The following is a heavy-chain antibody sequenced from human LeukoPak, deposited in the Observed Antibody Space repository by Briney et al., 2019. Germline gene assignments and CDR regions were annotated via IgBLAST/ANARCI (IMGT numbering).Heavy chain of an antibody. D-gene: IGHD3-10*01. Sequence: GGSLRLSCAASGFTFSSYSMNWVRQAPGKGLEWVAVISYDGSNKYYADSVKGRFTISRDNSKNTLYLQMNSLRAEDTAVYYCAREWTGGFDYWGQGTLVTVSS. CDR2: ISYDGSNK. CDR3: AREWTGGFDY. CDR1: GFTFSSYS. V-gene: IGHV3-30*03. J-gene: IGHJ4*02.